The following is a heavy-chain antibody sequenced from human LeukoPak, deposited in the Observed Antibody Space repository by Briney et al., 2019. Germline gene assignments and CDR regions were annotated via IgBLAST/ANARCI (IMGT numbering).Heavy chain of an antibody. V-gene: IGHV4-34*01. CDR3: TRGAGSTTSNDAFDI. J-gene: IGHJ3*02. Sequence: SETLSLTCAVYGGSFSGYYRSWIRQPPGKGLEWIGEINHSGSTNYNPSLKSRVTISVDTSKNQFSLKVSSVTAADTAVYYCTRGAGSTTSNDAFDIWGQGTMVTVSS. CDR1: GGSFSGYY. CDR2: INHSGST. D-gene: IGHD1-1*01.